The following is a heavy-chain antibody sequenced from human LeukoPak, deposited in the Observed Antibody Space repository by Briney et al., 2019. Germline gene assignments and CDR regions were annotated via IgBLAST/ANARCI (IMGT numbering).Heavy chain of an antibody. D-gene: IGHD3-10*01. CDR2: IKSKTDGGTT. Sequence: GGSLRLSCAASGFTFSNAWMSWVRQAPGKGLEWVGRIKSKTDGGTTDYAAPVKGRFTISRDDSKNTLYLQMNSLKTEDTAVYYCATDREKQDNLWSGELSSTTDYWGQGTLVTVSS. V-gene: IGHV3-15*01. CDR3: ATDREKQDNLWSGELSSTTDY. J-gene: IGHJ4*02. CDR1: GFTFSNAW.